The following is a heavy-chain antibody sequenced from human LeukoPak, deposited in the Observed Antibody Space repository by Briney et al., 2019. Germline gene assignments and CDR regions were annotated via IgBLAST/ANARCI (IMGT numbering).Heavy chain of an antibody. CDR2: ISAYNGNT. Sequence: ASVKVSCTASGYTFTSYGISWVRQAPGQGLEWMGWISAYNGNTNYAQKLQGRVTMTTDTSTSTAYMELRSLRSDDTAVYYCARDFLPTWYSSGWYFDYWGQGTLVTVSS. V-gene: IGHV1-18*01. D-gene: IGHD6-19*01. CDR3: ARDFLPTWYSSGWYFDY. CDR1: GYTFTSYG. J-gene: IGHJ4*02.